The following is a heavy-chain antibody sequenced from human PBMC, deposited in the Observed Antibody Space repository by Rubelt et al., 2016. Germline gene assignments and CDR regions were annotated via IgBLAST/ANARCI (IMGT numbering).Heavy chain of an antibody. Sequence: VQSGAEVREPGSSVKVSCQTSRASFSNYVLSWVRWAPGQGLEWVGGITPIFSSTNYAQKFQGRVTITADEVTNTVYLELTRLRFEDTGVYYCARDRGRYWGEVDPWGQGTLVTVSS. CDR1: RASFSNYV. V-gene: IGHV1-69*01. D-gene: IGHD1-26*01. CDR3: ARDRGRYWGEVDP. CDR2: ITPIFSST. J-gene: IGHJ5*02.